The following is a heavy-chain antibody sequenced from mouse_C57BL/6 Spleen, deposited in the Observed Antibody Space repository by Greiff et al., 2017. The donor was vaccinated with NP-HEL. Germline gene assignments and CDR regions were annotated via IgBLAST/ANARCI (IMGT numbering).Heavy chain of an antibody. CDR1: GYTFTSYW. J-gene: IGHJ2*01. Sequence: VQLQQPGAELVKPGASVKLSCKASGYTFTSYWMHWVKQRPGRGLEWIGRIAPNSGGTKYNDKFKSKATLTVDTPSSTAYMQLSSLTSEDSAVYYCAREPSYGTSYFDYWGQGTTLTVSS. V-gene: IGHV1-72*01. CDR3: AREPSYGTSYFDY. D-gene: IGHD1-1*01. CDR2: IAPNSGGT.